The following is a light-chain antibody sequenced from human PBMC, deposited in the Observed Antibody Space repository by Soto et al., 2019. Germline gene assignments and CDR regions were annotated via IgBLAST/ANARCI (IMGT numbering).Light chain of an antibody. J-gene: IGLJ1*01. CDR1: SRDVGGYNY. CDR3: SSYISTSTYV. Sequence: QSALTQPASVSGSPGQSITISCTGTSRDVGGYNYVSWYQQYPGKAPKLMIYHVSNRPSGVSNRFSGSKSGNSASLTISGVQAEDEADYYCSSYISTSTYVFGSGTKLTVL. CDR2: HVS. V-gene: IGLV2-14*01.